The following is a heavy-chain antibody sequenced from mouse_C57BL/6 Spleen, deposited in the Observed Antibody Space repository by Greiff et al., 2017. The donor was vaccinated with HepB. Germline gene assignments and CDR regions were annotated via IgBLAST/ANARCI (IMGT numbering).Heavy chain of an antibody. CDR1: GFTFSDYG. V-gene: IGHV5-17*01. Sequence: EVQLVESGGGLVKPGGSLKLSCAASGFTFSDYGMHWVRQAPEKGLEWVAYISSGSSTIYYADTVKGRFTISRDNAKNTLFLQMTSLRSEDTAMYYCGRNDGNDRFAYWGQGTLVTVSA. CDR3: GRNDGNDRFAY. CDR2: ISSGSSTI. D-gene: IGHD2-2*01. J-gene: IGHJ3*01.